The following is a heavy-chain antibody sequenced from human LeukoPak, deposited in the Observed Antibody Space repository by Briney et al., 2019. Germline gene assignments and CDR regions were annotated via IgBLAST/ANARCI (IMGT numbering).Heavy chain of an antibody. CDR3: VRQLGYCSDGSCYFDY. CDR2: ISGSGGDT. J-gene: IGHJ4*02. CDR1: GFTFSNYA. D-gene: IGHD2-15*01. V-gene: IGHV3-23*01. Sequence: PGGSLRLSCAASGFTFSNYAMSWVRQGPGEGLEWVSAISGSGGDTYYADSVKGRFTISRDNSKNTLYLQMNSLRAEDTAIYYCVRQLGYCSDGSCYFDYWGQGTLVTVSS.